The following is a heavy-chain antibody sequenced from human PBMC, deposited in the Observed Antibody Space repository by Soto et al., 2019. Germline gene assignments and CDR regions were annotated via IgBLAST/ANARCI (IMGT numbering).Heavy chain of an antibody. CDR2: INPNSGGT. V-gene: IGHV1-2*04. CDR1: GYTFTGYY. J-gene: IGHJ3*02. D-gene: IGHD7-27*01. CDR3: ARLSPPSTPIRTGDQGAFDI. Sequence: ASVKVSCKASGYTFTGYYMHWVRQAPGQGLEWMGWINPNSGGTNYAQKFQGWVTMTRDTSISTAYMELSRLRSDDTAVYYCARLSPPSTPIRTGDQGAFDIWGQGTMVTVSS.